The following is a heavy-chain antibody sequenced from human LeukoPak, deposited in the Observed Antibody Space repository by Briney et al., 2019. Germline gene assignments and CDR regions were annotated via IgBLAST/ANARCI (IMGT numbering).Heavy chain of an antibody. J-gene: IGHJ6*03. CDR3: ARWGAHNYYYYMDV. Sequence: PGGSLRLSCAASGFTFSSYGMHWVRQAPGKGLEWVAFIRYDGSNKYYADSVKGRFTISRDNSKNTLYLQMNSLRAEDTAVYYCARWGAHNYYYYMDVWGKGTTVTVSS. CDR1: GFTFSSYG. D-gene: IGHD1-26*01. V-gene: IGHV3-30*02. CDR2: IRYDGSNK.